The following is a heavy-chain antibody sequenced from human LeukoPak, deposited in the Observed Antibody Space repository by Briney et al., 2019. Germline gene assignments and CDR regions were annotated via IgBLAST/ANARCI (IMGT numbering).Heavy chain of an antibody. V-gene: IGHV3-21*04. D-gene: IGHD3-22*01. CDR1: GFTFSSYS. J-gene: IGHJ4*02. CDR3: AKDSVITMIVVVTSYFDY. Sequence: GGSLRLSCAASGFTFSSYSMNWVRQAPGKGLEWVSSISSSSNYIYYVDSVKGRFTISRDNAKNSLYLQMNSLRAEDTAVYYCAKDSVITMIVVVTSYFDYWGQGTLVTVSS. CDR2: ISSSSNYI.